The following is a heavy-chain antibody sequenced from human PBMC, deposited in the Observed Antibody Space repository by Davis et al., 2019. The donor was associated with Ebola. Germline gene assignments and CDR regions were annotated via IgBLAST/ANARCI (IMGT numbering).Heavy chain of an antibody. D-gene: IGHD5-18*01. J-gene: IGHJ4*02. CDR1: GFTFSSYA. CDR3: AKDGYSYGRPFDY. CDR2: ISSNGGST. Sequence: GGSLRLSCAASGFTFSSYAMHWVRQAPGKGLEYVSAISSNGGSTYYADSVKGRFTISRDNSKNTLYLQMNSLRAEDTAVYYCAKDGYSYGRPFDYWGQGTLVTVSS. V-gene: IGHV3-64*04.